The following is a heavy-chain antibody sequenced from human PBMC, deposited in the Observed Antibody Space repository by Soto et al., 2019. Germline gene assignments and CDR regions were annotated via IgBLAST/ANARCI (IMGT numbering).Heavy chain of an antibody. CDR2: VNPGGIT. CDR1: GGSLSGYY. V-gene: IGHV4-34*01. J-gene: IGHJ4*02. Sequence: SETLSLTCAVYGGSLSGYYWTWIRQPPGKGLEWIGEVNPGGITNYSPSVKSRLTISLETSKKQVYLELTSVTAAAAAAYYCGLVVLKMAIKSLDSWGPGTLVTVSS. CDR3: GLVVLKMAIKSLDS. D-gene: IGHD2-2*01.